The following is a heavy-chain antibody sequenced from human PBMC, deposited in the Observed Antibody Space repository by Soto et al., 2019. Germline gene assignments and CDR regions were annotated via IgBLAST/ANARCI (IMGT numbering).Heavy chain of an antibody. CDR1: GDTVSSGNAA. V-gene: IGHV6-1*01. D-gene: IGHD3-16*01. Sequence: SQTLSLTCVISGDTVSSGNAAWNWIRQSPSSGLQWLGRTFFRSKWHTDYAVSLRGRVTITADTSKNQFSLQLESVTPEDTPVYYCSVAASGDYLKYYVMDVRRQGIKVTV. CDR3: SVAASGDYLKYYVMDV. J-gene: IGHJ6*02. CDR2: TFFRSKWHT.